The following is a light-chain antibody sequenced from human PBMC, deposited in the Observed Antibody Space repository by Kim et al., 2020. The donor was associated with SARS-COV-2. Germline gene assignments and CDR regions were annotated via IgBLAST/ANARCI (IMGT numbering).Light chain of an antibody. CDR1: SGSIDDNY. CDR3: QSYNRSNVV. Sequence: GDTVTITCTGSSGSIDDNYVRWYQQRPGGVPTTVISEDDQRPSGVSARFYGSIDNSSNSASLTISGLKTEDEADYYCQSYNRSNVVFGGGTQLTVL. V-gene: IGLV6-57*02. J-gene: IGLJ2*01. CDR2: EDD.